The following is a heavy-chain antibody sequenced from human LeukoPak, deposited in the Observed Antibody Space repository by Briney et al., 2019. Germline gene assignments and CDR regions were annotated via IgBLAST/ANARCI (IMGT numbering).Heavy chain of an antibody. CDR1: GGSISSGDYY. Sequence: PSETLSLTCTVSGGSISSGDYYWSWIRQPPGKGLEWIGYIYYSGSTYYNPSLKSRVTISVGTSKNQFSLKLSSVTAADTAVYYCARDGKDDFWSGYYGYCGQGTLVTVSS. CDR2: IYYSGST. CDR3: ARDGKDDFWSGYYGY. J-gene: IGHJ4*02. D-gene: IGHD3-3*01. V-gene: IGHV4-30-4*01.